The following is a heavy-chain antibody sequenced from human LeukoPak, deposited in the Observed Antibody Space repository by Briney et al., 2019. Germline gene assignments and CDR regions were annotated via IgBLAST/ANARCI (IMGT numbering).Heavy chain of an antibody. CDR1: GFTFSSYG. D-gene: IGHD6-19*01. Sequence: GGTLRLSCAASGFTFSSYGMSWVRQAPGKGLEWVSAISGSGGSTYYADSVKGRFTISRDNAKNSLYLQMNSLRAEDTAVYYCARDQGIAVAGPDYWGQGTLVTVSS. J-gene: IGHJ4*02. CDR2: ISGSGGST. CDR3: ARDQGIAVAGPDY. V-gene: IGHV3-23*01.